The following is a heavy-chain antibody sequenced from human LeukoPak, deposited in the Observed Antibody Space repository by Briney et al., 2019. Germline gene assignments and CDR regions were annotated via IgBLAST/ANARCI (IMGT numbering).Heavy chain of an antibody. CDR1: GFTFNTYW. CDR2: IDQGGSTK. Sequence: QPGGSLRLSCAASGFTFNTYWMIWVRQAPGKGLEWVANIDQGGSTKYYVDSLKGRFTISRDNAKNSLYLQMNSLRAEDTAVYYCVRDKGGRFGPIYYDAFDVWGQGTMVTVSS. CDR3: VRDKGGRFGPIYYDAFDV. D-gene: IGHD1-26*01. V-gene: IGHV3-7*01. J-gene: IGHJ3*01.